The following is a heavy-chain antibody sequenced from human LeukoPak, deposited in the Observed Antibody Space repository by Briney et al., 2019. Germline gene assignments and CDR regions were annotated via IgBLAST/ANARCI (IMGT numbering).Heavy chain of an antibody. CDR1: GFTFSSYS. J-gene: IGHJ4*02. D-gene: IGHD1-7*01. CDR2: ISSSSYI. Sequence: PGGSLGLSCAVSGFTFSSYSMNWVRQAPGKGLEWVSCISSSSYIYYADSVKGRFTISRDNAKNSLYLQMNSLRAEDTAVYYCARAHNWKYGSFDFWGQGTLVTVSS. V-gene: IGHV3-21*01. CDR3: ARAHNWKYGSFDF.